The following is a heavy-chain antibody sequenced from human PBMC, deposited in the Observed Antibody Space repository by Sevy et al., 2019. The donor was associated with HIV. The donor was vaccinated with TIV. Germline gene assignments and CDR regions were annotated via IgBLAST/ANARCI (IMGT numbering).Heavy chain of an antibody. CDR1: GGSISSSSYY. Sequence: SETLSLTCTVSGGSISSSSYYWGWIRQPPGKGLEWIGNLYYSGSTYYNPSLKSRVTISVSTSKNQFSLKLSSVTAADTAMYYCARFFSVVTSPGGIFDYWGQGTLVTVSS. J-gene: IGHJ4*02. V-gene: IGHV4-39*01. CDR2: LYYSGST. CDR3: ARFFSVVTSPGGIFDY. D-gene: IGHD2-21*02.